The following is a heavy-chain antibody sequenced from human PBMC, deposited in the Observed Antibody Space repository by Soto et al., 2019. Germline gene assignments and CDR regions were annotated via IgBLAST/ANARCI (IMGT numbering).Heavy chain of an antibody. J-gene: IGHJ4*02. CDR2: ITRSADLS. D-gene: IGHD3-10*01. Sequence: VGSLRLSCEASGFDLSSYSITWVRQAPGKGLQYVSGITRSADLSLCADSVRGRFTVSRDNFKNTAYLEMNNLRVEDTAVYYCAKWSGFGDLWGQGTLVTVSS. CDR1: GFDLSSYS. CDR3: AKWSGFGDL. V-gene: IGHV3-23*01.